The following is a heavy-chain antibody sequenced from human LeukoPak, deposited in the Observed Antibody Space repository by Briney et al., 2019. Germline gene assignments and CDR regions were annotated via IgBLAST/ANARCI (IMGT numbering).Heavy chain of an antibody. V-gene: IGHV3-23*01. CDR1: GFTFSSYA. CDR2: ISGSGGST. Sequence: GGSLRLSCAASGFTFSSYAMSWVRQAPGKGLEWVSAISGSGGSTYYADSVKGRFTISRDNSKNTLYLQMNSLRAEDTAVYYCAKDYCSGGSCYYFDYWGQGTLVTVSS. D-gene: IGHD2-15*01. J-gene: IGHJ4*02. CDR3: AKDYCSGGSCYYFDY.